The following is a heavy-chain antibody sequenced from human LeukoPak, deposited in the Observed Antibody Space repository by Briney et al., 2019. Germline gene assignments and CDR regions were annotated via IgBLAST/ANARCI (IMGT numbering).Heavy chain of an antibody. CDR2: IYSGGTT. CDR3: AREDNSGSYDY. J-gene: IGHJ4*02. D-gene: IGHD1-26*01. Sequence: GGSLRLSCAASGFTVSSNYMSWVRQAPGKGLEWVSVIYSGGTTYYADSVKGRFTISRHNSKNTLYLQMNSLRAEDTAVYYCAREDNSGSYDYWGQGTLVTVSS. CDR1: GFTVSSNY. V-gene: IGHV3-53*04.